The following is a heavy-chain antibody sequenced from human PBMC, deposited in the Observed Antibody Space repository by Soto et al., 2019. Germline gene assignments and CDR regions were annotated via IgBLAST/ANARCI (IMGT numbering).Heavy chain of an antibody. CDR3: AKDQGSSWYEIDY. CDR2: ISGSGGST. J-gene: IGHJ4*02. D-gene: IGHD6-13*01. CDR1: GFTFSNYA. V-gene: IGHV3-23*01. Sequence: GGSLRLSCAASGFTFSNYAVTWVRQAPGKGLEWVSTISGSGGSTYYADSVKGRFTISRDNSKNTLYLQMNSLRAEDTAVYYCAKDQGSSWYEIDYWGQGTLVTAPQ.